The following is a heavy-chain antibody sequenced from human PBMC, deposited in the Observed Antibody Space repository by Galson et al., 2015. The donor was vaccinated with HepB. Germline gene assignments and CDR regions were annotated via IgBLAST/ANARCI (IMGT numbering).Heavy chain of an antibody. D-gene: IGHD3-10*01. CDR1: GGSFSGSY. CDR3: AWMGRSPYHYYGMDV. V-gene: IGHV4-34*01. CDR2: INHSGST. J-gene: IGHJ6*02. Sequence: ATLSLTCAVYGGSFSGSYWSWLRQPPGKGLEWIGEINHSGSTNYDPSLKSLVTIAVDTSKNQFSLKLSSVTAADTAVYYCAWMGRSPYHYYGMDVWGQGTTVTVSS.